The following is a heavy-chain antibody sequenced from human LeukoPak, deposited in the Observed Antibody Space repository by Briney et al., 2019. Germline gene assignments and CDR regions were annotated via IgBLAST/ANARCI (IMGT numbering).Heavy chain of an antibody. V-gene: IGHV4-34*01. CDR3: ARLDIAAAGTGPDY. CDR1: GGSFSGYY. CDR2: INHSGST. J-gene: IGHJ4*02. D-gene: IGHD6-13*01. Sequence: PSETLSLTCAVYGGSFSGYYWSWIRQPPGKGLEWIGEINHSGSTNYNPSLKSRVTISVGTSKNQFSLKLSSVTAADTAVYYCARLDIAAAGTGPDYWGQGTLVTVSS.